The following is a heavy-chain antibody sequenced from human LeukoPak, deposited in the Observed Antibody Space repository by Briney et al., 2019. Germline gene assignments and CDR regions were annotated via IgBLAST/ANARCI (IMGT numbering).Heavy chain of an antibody. CDR3: ARDYPDAFDI. CDR1: GFTVTSNY. Sequence: GGSLRLSCAASGFTVTSNYMSWVRRAPGKGLEWVSIIYSGGSTYYADSVKGRFTISRDNSKNTLYLQMNSLRAEDTAVYYCARDYPDAFDIWGQGTMVTVSS. V-gene: IGHV3-66*01. CDR2: IYSGGST. J-gene: IGHJ3*02.